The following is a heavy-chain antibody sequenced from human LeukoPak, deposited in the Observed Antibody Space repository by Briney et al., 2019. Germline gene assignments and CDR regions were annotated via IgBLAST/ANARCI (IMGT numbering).Heavy chain of an antibody. Sequence: PGGSLRLSCAASGFTASSNYMSWVRQAPGKGLEWVSAIYSGGTTYYAGSVKGRFIVSSENSKNTLYLQMNSLRAEDTAVYYCARDGVAAAGYGMDVWGQGTTVTVSS. D-gene: IGHD6-13*01. V-gene: IGHV3-53*01. J-gene: IGHJ6*02. CDR2: IYSGGTT. CDR3: ARDGVAAAGYGMDV. CDR1: GFTASSNY.